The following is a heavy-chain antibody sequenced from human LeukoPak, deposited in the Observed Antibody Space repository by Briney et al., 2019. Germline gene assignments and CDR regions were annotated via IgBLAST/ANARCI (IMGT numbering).Heavy chain of an antibody. Sequence: GGSLRLSCAASGLNFNIYAMSWVRQAPGKGLEWVSTISDSGDTTYYADSVKGRFTISRDNSKNTLYLQMNSLRAEDTAVYYCAKGPTYDYLDYWGQGTLATVSS. V-gene: IGHV3-23*01. CDR2: ISDSGDTT. CDR1: GLNFNIYA. D-gene: IGHD3-3*01. CDR3: AKGPTYDYLDY. J-gene: IGHJ4*02.